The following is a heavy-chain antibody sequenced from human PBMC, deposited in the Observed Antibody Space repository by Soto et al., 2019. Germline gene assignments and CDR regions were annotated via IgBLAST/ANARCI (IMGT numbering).Heavy chain of an antibody. J-gene: IGHJ6*02. CDR1: GGSISSGGYY. D-gene: IGHD2-21*02. Sequence: ASETLSLTCTVSGGSISSGGYYWSWIRQHPGKGLEWIGYIYYSGSIMYNPSFKSRVTISVDTSKNQFSLHLSSVTAADTAVYFCVRGPAGGDRYYYGLDVWGQGTTVTVSS. CDR3: VRGPAGGDRYYYGLDV. CDR2: IYYSGSI. V-gene: IGHV4-30-4*08.